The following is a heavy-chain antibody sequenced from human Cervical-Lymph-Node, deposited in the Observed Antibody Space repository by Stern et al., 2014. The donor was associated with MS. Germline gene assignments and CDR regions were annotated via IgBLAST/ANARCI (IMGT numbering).Heavy chain of an antibody. Sequence: QVQLQQWGAGLLKPSETLSLTCAVYGGSFSGYYWSWIRQPPGKGLEWIGEINPSGNTNYNPSLKTRVTISVDTSKNQFSLKLSSVTAADTAVYYCVYHYGGNSHYYYGMDVWGQGTTVTVSS. V-gene: IGHV4-34*01. D-gene: IGHD4-23*01. CDR1: GGSFSGYY. CDR3: VYHYGGNSHYYYGMDV. CDR2: INPSGNT. J-gene: IGHJ6*02.